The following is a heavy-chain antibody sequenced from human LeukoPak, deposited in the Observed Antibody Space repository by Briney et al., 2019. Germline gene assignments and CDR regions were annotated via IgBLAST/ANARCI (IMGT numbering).Heavy chain of an antibody. Sequence: PSETLSLTCTVSGGSISSSSYYWSWIRQPPGKGLEWIGYIYYSGSTNYNPSLKSRVTISVDTSKNQFSLKLSSVTAADTAVYYCARHTNIVWFDYWGQGTLVTVSS. J-gene: IGHJ4*02. V-gene: IGHV4-61*01. CDR1: GGSISSSSYY. CDR3: ARHTNIVWFDY. CDR2: IYYSGST. D-gene: IGHD2/OR15-2a*01.